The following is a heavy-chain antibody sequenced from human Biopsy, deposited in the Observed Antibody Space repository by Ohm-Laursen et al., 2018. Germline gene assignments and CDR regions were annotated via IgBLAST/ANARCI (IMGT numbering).Heavy chain of an antibody. CDR2: IRGSGGST. CDR1: GFSFDNYA. D-gene: IGHD2-2*02. J-gene: IGHJ4*02. Sequence: SLRLSCTASGFSFDNYAMNWVRQAPGKGLEWVSTIRGSGGSTYYADSVQGRFTISRDASKNTLYLLMNSLRAEDTAMYYCARGGYCTTTSCYMDVDYWGQGTLVTVSS. V-gene: IGHV3-23*01. CDR3: ARGGYCTTTSCYMDVDY.